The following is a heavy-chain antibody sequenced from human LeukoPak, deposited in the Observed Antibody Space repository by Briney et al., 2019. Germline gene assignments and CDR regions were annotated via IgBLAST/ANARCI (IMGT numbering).Heavy chain of an antibody. CDR1: GYTFTSYY. CDR2: INPSGGST. CDR3: AKGPRITLVRGGQWYYYMDV. V-gene: IGHV1-46*01. J-gene: IGHJ6*03. D-gene: IGHD3-10*01. Sequence: ASVKVSCKASGYTFTSYYMYWVRQAPGQGLEWMGIINPSGGSTNYAQKFQGRVTVTRDTSTSTVYMELSSLRSEDTAVYYCAKGPRITLVRGGQWYYYMDVWGKGTTVTISS.